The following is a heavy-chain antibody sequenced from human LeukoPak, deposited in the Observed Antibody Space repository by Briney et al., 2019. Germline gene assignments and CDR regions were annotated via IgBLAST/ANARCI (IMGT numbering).Heavy chain of an antibody. CDR3: ARDQELRFLEWLLSGKNPYYYYYYYMDV. V-gene: IGHV4-4*07. CDR2: IYTSGST. J-gene: IGHJ6*03. D-gene: IGHD3-3*01. CDR1: GGSISSYY. Sequence: KTSETLSLTGTVSGGSISSYYWSWIRQPAGKGLEWIGRIYTSGSTNYNPSLKSRVTISVDTSKNQFSLKLSSVTAADTAVYYCARDQELRFLEWLLSGKNPYYYYYYYMDVWGKGTTVTVSS.